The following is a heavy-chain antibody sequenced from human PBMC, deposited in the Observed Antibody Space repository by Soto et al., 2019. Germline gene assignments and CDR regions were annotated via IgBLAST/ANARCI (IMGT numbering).Heavy chain of an antibody. V-gene: IGHV3-11*01. Sequence: QVQLVESGGGLVKPGGSLRLSCEASGITFSDHYMTWIRQAPGKGLEWISYISGTAGTIYYADAVKGRFPISRDNAKNSLFLQLTSLTAEDTAVYYCARAPYYGSGTYYYYALDVWGQGTKVIVSS. D-gene: IGHD3-10*01. CDR3: ARAPYYGSGTYYYYALDV. CDR2: ISGTAGTI. CDR1: GITFSDHY. J-gene: IGHJ6*02.